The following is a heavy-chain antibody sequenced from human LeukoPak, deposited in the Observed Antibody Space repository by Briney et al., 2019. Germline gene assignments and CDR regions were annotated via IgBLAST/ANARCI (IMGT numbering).Heavy chain of an antibody. V-gene: IGHV3-7*01. J-gene: IGHJ4*02. Sequence: GALRLSCAASAFTFSNYWMSWVRQAPGKGLEWVANIKEEGSEINYVDSVKGRFTISRDNAKNSLYLQMNSLRVDDTAVYYCARDRGYSTFDYWGQGTLVTVSS. CDR2: IKEEGSEI. CDR3: ARDRGYSTFDY. CDR1: AFTFSNYW. D-gene: IGHD4-23*01.